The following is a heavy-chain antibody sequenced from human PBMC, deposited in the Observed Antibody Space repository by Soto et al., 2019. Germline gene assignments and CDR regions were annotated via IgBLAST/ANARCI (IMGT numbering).Heavy chain of an antibody. CDR1: GFTFSGHW. V-gene: IGHV3-74*03. Sequence: EVQLVESGGDLVQPGGSLRLSCAASGFTFSGHWMHWVRQVPGKGLEWVSRINTDGGSSAYADSVKGRFTISRATAKNTLNLQMKGLRAEDTAVYYCARKAGYCSRPSCYRRSFDSWGQGTTVTVSS. J-gene: IGHJ3*01. CDR2: INTDGGSS. CDR3: ARKAGYCSRPSCYRRSFDS. D-gene: IGHD2-2*01.